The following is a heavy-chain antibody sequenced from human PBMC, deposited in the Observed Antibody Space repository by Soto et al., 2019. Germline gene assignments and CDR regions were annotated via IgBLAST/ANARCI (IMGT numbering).Heavy chain of an antibody. Sequence: PVGSLRLSCAASGFTFSSYGMHWVRQAPGKGLEWVAVISYDGSNKYYADSVKGRFTISRDNSKNTLYLQMNSLRAEDTAVYYCAKDNGFFYYYGMDVWGQGTTGTVS. J-gene: IGHJ6*02. CDR1: GFTFSSYG. V-gene: IGHV3-30*18. CDR3: AKDNGFFYYYGMDV. CDR2: ISYDGSNK. D-gene: IGHD3-3*01.